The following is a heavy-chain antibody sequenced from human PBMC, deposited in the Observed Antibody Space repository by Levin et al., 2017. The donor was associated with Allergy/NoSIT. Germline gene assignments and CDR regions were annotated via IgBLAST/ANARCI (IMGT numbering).Heavy chain of an antibody. CDR3: ARGAADGTYHYYYYMDV. V-gene: IGHV3-33*01. J-gene: IGHJ6*03. Sequence: GGSLRLSCAASGFTFSSFGIHWVRQAPGKGLEWVALIWYDGSNKYYADSVKGRFTISRDNPKNTLYLQVNSLRAEDTAVDYCARGAADGTYHYYYYMDVWGKGNTVTVSS. D-gene: IGHD6-13*01. CDR1: GFTFSSFG. CDR2: IWYDGSNK.